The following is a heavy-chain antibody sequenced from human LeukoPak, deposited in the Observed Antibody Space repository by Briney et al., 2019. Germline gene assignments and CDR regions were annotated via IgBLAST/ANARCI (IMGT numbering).Heavy chain of an antibody. J-gene: IGHJ4*02. Sequence: GGSLRLSCAASGFTFSSYEMNWVRQAPGKGLEWVSGISWNSGSKGYAESVKGRFTISRDNAKNSLYLQMNSLRTEDTALYYCAKARASIRAAAFDYWGQGTLVTVSS. V-gene: IGHV3-9*01. CDR3: AKARASIRAAAFDY. D-gene: IGHD3-10*01. CDR1: GFTFSSYE. CDR2: ISWNSGSK.